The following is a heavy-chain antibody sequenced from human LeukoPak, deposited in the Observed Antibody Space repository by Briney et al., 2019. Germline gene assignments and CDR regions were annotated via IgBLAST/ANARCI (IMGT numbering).Heavy chain of an antibody. V-gene: IGHV4-34*01. J-gene: IGHJ4*02. D-gene: IGHD6-19*01. Sequence: SETLSLTCAVYGGSFSGYYWSWIRQPPGKGLEWIGEINHSGSTNYNPSLKSRVTISVDKSKNQFSLKLSSVTAADTAVYYCASGGVAGRWPLDYWGQGTLVTVSS. CDR3: ASGGVAGRWPLDY. CDR1: GGSFSGYY. CDR2: INHSGST.